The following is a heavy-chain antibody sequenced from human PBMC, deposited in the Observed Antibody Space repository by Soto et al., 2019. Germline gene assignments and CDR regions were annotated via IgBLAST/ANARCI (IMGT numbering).Heavy chain of an antibody. J-gene: IGHJ5*02. CDR3: AKGQRYCSSASCYFLPRVDDP. D-gene: IGHD2-2*01. Sequence: SVKVSCKVSGYTLTELSMHWVRQAHGKGLEWMGGFDPKDGETIYAQKFQGRVTMTRDTSISTAYMQMNSLRPEDTAWYYCAKGQRYCSSASCYFLPRVDDPWGQGTLVTVSS. CDR1: GYTLTELS. CDR2: FDPKDGET. V-gene: IGHV1-24*01.